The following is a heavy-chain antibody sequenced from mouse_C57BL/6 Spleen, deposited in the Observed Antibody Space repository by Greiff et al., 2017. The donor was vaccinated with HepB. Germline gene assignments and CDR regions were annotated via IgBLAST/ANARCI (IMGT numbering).Heavy chain of an antibody. D-gene: IGHD4-1*01. J-gene: IGHJ4*01. CDR1: GFTFSDAW. CDR3: TPFPYWEDYAMDY. V-gene: IGHV6-6*01. Sequence: EVQLQQSGGGLVQPGGSMKLSCAASGFTFSDAWMDWVRQSPEKGLEWVAEIRNKANNHATYYAESVKGRFTISRDDSKSSVYLHMNSLRAEDTGIYYCTPFPYWEDYAMDYWGQGTSVTVSS. CDR2: IRNKANNHAT.